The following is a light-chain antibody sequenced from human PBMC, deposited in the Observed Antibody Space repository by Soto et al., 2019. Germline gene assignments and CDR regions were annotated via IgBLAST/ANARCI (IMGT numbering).Light chain of an antibody. V-gene: IGLV1-47*01. CDR3: AAWDDSLSGPCV. Sequence: QAVLTQPPSASGTPGQRVTISCSGSSSNIGSNYVYWYQQLPGTAPKLLIYRNNQRPSGVPDRFSGSKSGTSASLAISGLRSEDEADYYCAAWDDSLSGPCVFVTGTKLTVL. J-gene: IGLJ1*01. CDR2: RNN. CDR1: SSNIGSNY.